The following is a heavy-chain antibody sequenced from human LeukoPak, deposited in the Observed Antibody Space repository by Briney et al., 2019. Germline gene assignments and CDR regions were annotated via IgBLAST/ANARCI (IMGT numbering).Heavy chain of an antibody. CDR2: ISSSGSST. J-gene: IGHJ6*02. Sequence: GGSLRLSCVASGITFSTYAMSWVRQAPGKGLEWVSVISSSGSSTYYADSVKGWFTISRDNLKNTLYLQMNSLRAEDTAVYYCAKGKDCSSTSCYRGYYYGMDVWGQGTTVTVSS. CDR1: GITFSTYA. CDR3: AKGKDCSSTSCYRGYYYGMDV. V-gene: IGHV3-23*01. D-gene: IGHD2-2*02.